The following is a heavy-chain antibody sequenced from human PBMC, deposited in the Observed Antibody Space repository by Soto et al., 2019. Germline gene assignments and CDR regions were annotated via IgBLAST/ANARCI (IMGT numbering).Heavy chain of an antibody. CDR1: GGTFSSYA. CDR3: ARVRGYCSSTSCYLPYYYYYGMDV. D-gene: IGHD2-2*01. Sequence: SVKVSCKASGGTFSSYAISWVRQAPGQGLEWMGGIIPIFGTANYAQKFQGRVTITADESTSTAYMELSSLRSEDTAVYYCARVRGYCSSTSCYLPYYYYYGMDVWGQGTTVTVSS. V-gene: IGHV1-69*13. CDR2: IIPIFGTA. J-gene: IGHJ6*02.